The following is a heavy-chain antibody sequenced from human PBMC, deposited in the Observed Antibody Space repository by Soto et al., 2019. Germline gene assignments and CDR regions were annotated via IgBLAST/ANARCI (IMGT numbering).Heavy chain of an antibody. CDR2: MNQDGTET. D-gene: IGHD3-16*01. CDR3: ARGNYGDAFDM. J-gene: IGHJ3*02. CDR1: GFSFSSYW. V-gene: IGHV3-7*01. Sequence: GGSLRLSCATSGFSFSSYWMNWVRQAPGKGLEWVANMNQDGTETYNVDSVKGRFTISRDNAKNSVYLQLSSLRAEDTAVYYCARGNYGDAFDMWGQGTMVTV.